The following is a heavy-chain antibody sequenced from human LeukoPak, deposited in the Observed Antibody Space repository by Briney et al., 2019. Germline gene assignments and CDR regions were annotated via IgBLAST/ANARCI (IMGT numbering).Heavy chain of an antibody. CDR2: IYWDDDK. CDR1: GFSLSTSEVG. V-gene: IGHV2-5*02. J-gene: IGHJ3*02. D-gene: IGHD1-26*01. CDR3: AHAPGVGAFDI. Sequence: ESGPTLVNPPHTLTLTWAFSGFSLSTSEVGVGWIRQPSGKALEWLALIYWDDDKRYSPSLTSRLTITNDTSTNQVVLTMTNMDPVDPATYYCAHAPGVGAFDIWGQGTVVTVSS.